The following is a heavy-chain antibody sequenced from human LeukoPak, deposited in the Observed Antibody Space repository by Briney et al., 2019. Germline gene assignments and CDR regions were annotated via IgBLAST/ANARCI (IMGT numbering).Heavy chain of an antibody. D-gene: IGHD1-26*01. Sequence: KASETLSLTCTVSGGSISSYYWSWIRQPPGKGLEWLGYIYYSGSTNYNPSLKSRVTISVDTSKNQFSLKLSSVTAADTAVYYCARGPLVGATNFDYWGQGTLVTVSS. CDR3: ARGPLVGATNFDY. V-gene: IGHV4-59*01. CDR1: GGSISSYY. CDR2: IYYSGST. J-gene: IGHJ4*02.